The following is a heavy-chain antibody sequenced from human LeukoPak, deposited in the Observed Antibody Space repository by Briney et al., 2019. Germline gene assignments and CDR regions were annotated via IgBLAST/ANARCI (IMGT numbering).Heavy chain of an antibody. J-gene: IGHJ4*02. CDR1: GFTFSNYY. CDR2: ISSSGSTI. CDR3: AREPRAVVATFDY. V-gene: IGHV3-11*04. D-gene: IGHD2-15*01. Sequence: GGSLRLSCAASGFTFSNYYMSWVRQAPGKGLEWVSYISSSGSTIYYADSVKGRFTISRDNAKNSLYLQMNSLRAEDTAVYYCAREPRAVVATFDYWGQGTLVTVSS.